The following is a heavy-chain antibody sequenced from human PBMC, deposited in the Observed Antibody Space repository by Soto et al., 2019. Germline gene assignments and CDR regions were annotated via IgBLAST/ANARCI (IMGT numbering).Heavy chain of an antibody. V-gene: IGHV3-7*01. J-gene: IGHJ4*02. D-gene: IGHD4-17*01. CDR1: GLSLSNHW. CDR3: ARGPDYGERTDYFGS. Sequence: GRSMRLSCALSGLSLSNHWMGWVRQAPGKGLEWVANIKYEGREKYYVDSVKGRFIISRDNARNSQYLQMNSLRAEDKAGYYFARGPDYGERTDYFGSWGQGTLVTVSS. CDR2: IKYEGREK.